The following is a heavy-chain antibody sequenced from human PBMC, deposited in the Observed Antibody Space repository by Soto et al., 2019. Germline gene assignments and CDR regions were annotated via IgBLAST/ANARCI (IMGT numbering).Heavy chain of an antibody. J-gene: IGHJ6*02. CDR2: ISSGSSYI. D-gene: IGHD3-10*01. Sequence: PGGSLRLSCAASGFTFSSYSMNWVRQAPGKGLEWVSAISSGSSYIYYADSVKGRFTISRDNAKKSLYLQMNSLRAEDTAVYYCARSSGGSGKLWNYYGMDVWGQGTTVTVSS. CDR1: GFTFSSYS. CDR3: ARSSGGSGKLWNYYGMDV. V-gene: IGHV3-21*01.